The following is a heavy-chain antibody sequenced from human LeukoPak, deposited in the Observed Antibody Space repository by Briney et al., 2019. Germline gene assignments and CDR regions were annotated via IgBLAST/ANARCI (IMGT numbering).Heavy chain of an antibody. CDR2: ISYDESYR. D-gene: IGHD1-26*01. CDR3: ARVQWELLYPDY. V-gene: IGHV3-30-3*01. CDR1: GFTFSSYA. Sequence: GGSLRLSCAASGFTFSSYAMLWVRQAPGKGLEWVALISYDESYRYYADSVKGRFTISRDNSKNTLYLQMNSLRAEDTAVYYCARVQWELLYPDYWGQGTLVTVSS. J-gene: IGHJ4*02.